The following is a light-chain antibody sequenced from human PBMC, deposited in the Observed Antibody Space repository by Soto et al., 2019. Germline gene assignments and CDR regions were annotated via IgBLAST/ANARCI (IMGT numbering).Light chain of an antibody. CDR2: DAS. J-gene: IGKJ4*01. CDR3: QQRSNWFT. Sequence: EIVLTQSPATLSLSPGERATLSCRASQSVSSHLAWYQQKPGQAPRLLIYDASNRATAIPGRFSGSGSGTDFTLTISSLEPEDVAVYYCQQRSNWFTFGGGTKVEIK. V-gene: IGKV3-11*01. CDR1: QSVSSH.